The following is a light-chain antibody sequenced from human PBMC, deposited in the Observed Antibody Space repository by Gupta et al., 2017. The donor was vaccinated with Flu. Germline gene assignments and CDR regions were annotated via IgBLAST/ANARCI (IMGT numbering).Light chain of an antibody. CDR3: QQYYGTPYS. V-gene: IGKV4-1*01. Sequence: DIVMTQPPDSLAVSLGERATINCKSSQSVLYSSNNKNYLAWYQQKPGQPPKLLIYWASTRESGVPDRFSGSGSGTDFTLTISSLQAEDVAVYYCQQYYGTPYSFGQGTKLEIK. J-gene: IGKJ2*03. CDR2: WAS. CDR1: QSVLYSSNNKNY.